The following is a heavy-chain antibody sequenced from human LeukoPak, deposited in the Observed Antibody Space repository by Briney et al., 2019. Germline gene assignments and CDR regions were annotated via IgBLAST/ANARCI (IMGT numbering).Heavy chain of an antibody. CDR3: AKDLSWWAAADY. D-gene: IGHD2-15*01. V-gene: IGHV3-23*01. Sequence: GGSLRLSCAASGFTLTRNAMSWVRQTPGRGLEWVSGVGSDDNTHYTDSVRGRFTISRDNANNTLFLQMNSLRVEDTAVYYCAKDLSWWAAADYWGQGALVTVSP. CDR1: GFTLTRNA. CDR2: VGSDDNT. J-gene: IGHJ4*02.